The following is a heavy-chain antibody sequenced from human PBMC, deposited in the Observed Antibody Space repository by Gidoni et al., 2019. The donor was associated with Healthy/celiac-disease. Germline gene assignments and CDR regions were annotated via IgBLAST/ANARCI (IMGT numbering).Heavy chain of an antibody. D-gene: IGHD4-4*01. Sequence: EVQLLESGGGLVQPGGSLRLSCAAYVFTFSRYAMSWVRQAPGKGLERVSAISGSCGSTYYADSVKGRFTISRDNSKNTLYLQMNSLRAEDTAVYYCAKVAGRGDGYSKTRSDYWGQGTLVTVSS. CDR1: VFTFSRYA. J-gene: IGHJ4*02. V-gene: IGHV3-23*01. CDR2: ISGSCGST. CDR3: AKVAGRGDGYSKTRSDY.